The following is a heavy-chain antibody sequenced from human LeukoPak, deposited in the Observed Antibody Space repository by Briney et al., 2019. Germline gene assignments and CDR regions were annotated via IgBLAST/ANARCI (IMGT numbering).Heavy chain of an antibody. D-gene: IGHD3-10*01. V-gene: IGHV3-23*01. CDR1: GFTFSSHW. Sequence: GGSLRLSCAVSGFTFSSHWMSWVRQAPGKGLEWVSGLSGSDGSTDGSTYYADSVRGRFTISRDNSKNTLYLQMNSLRAEDTAIYYCAKGLRGERLADFDYWGQGTLVTVSS. CDR2: LSGSDGSTDGST. CDR3: AKGLRGERLADFDY. J-gene: IGHJ4*02.